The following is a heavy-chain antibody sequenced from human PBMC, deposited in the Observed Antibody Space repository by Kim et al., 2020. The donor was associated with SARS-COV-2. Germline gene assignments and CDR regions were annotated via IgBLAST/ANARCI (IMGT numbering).Heavy chain of an antibody. J-gene: IGHJ3*02. Sequence: GGSLRLSCAASGFTFSSNSMNWVRQAPGKGLEWVSYISSSTNSIYYADSVKGRFTISRDNAKNSLYLQINSLRDEDTATYYCASLNLAAFDIWGQGTMVTVSS. CDR2: ISSSTNSI. V-gene: IGHV3-48*02. CDR3: ASLNLAAFDI. CDR1: GFTFSSNS.